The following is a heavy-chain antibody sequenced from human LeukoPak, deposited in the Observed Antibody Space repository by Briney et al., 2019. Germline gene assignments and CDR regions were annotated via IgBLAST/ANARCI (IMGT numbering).Heavy chain of an antibody. CDR2: ISGSGGTT. J-gene: IGHJ4*02. V-gene: IGHV3-23*01. Sequence: HSGGSLRLSCATSGFTFSNYAVSWVRQAPGKGLEWVPSISGSGGTTYYADSVKGRFTISRDNSKNTLYLQMNSLRAEDTAVYYCAKDPYRASSGLVDYWGQGTLVTVSS. CDR1: GFTFSNYA. CDR3: AKDPYRASSGLVDY. D-gene: IGHD5-12*01.